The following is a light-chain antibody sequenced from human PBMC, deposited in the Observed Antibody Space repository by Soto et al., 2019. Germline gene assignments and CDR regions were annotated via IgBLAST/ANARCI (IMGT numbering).Light chain of an antibody. CDR1: TSNIGNNF. V-gene: IGLV1-51*01. Sequence: QSVLTQPPSVSAAPGQKVTISCSGSTSNIGNNFVSWYQQLPGTAPKLLIYDDYRRPSGIPDRFSGSKSGTSATLGISGPQTGDEDDYYCATWDSGLSAGVLFGGGTKLTVL. J-gene: IGLJ3*02. CDR3: ATWDSGLSAGVL. CDR2: DDY.